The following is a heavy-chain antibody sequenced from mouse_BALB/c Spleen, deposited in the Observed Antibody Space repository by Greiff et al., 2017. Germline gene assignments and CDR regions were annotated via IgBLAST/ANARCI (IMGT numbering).Heavy chain of an antibody. V-gene: IGHV3-8*02. CDR3: ARSYYYGSSYEGGAMDY. CDR1: GDSITSDY. CDR2: ISYSGST. Sequence: EVQLQQSGPSLVKPSQTLSLTCSVTGDSITSDYWNWIRKFPGNKLEYMGYISYSGSTYYNPSLKSRISITRDTSKNQYYLQLNSVTTEDTATYYCARSYYYGSSYEGGAMDYWGQGTSVTVSS. D-gene: IGHD1-1*01. J-gene: IGHJ4*01.